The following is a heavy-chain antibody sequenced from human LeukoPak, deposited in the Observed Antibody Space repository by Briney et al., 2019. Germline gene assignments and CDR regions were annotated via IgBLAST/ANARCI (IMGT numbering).Heavy chain of an antibody. CDR1: GFTFSIHT. V-gene: IGHV3-48*04. D-gene: IGHD6-13*01. J-gene: IGHJ6*03. Sequence: GGSPRLSCAASGFTFSIHTVNWVRQAPGKGLEWVSYITSSGNTIYYADSVKGRFTISRDNAKNSLHLQMNNLRAEDTAVYFCARDESWSNYYNFMDVWGKGTTVTVSS. CDR2: ITSSGNTI. CDR3: ARDESWSNYYNFMDV.